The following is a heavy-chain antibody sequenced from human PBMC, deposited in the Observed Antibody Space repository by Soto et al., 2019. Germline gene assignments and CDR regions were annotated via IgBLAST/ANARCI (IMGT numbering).Heavy chain of an antibody. V-gene: IGHV4-28*01. J-gene: IGHJ4*02. Sequence: QVQLQQSGPGPVKPSDTLSLTCAVSGYSISSSNWWGWIRQPPGKGLEWIGYIYYSGTTYYNPSLKSRVTMSVDTSNNQFSLKLTSGTAVDTAVYYCARRESQGPIDYWGQGTLVTVSS. D-gene: IGHD1-26*01. CDR2: IYYSGTT. CDR1: GYSISSSNW. CDR3: ARRESQGPIDY.